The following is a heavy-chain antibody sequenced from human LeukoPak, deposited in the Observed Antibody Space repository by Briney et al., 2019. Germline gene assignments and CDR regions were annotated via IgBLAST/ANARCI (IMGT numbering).Heavy chain of an antibody. D-gene: IGHD3-3*01. CDR1: GGSISSYY. Sequence: SETLSLTCTVSGGSISSYYWSWIRQPAGKGLEWIGRIYTSGSTNYNPSLKSRVTMSVDTSKNQFSLKLSSVTAADTAVYYCARNWVRSRFLEWNNWFDPWGQGALVTVSS. CDR3: ARNWVRSRFLEWNNWFDP. J-gene: IGHJ5*02. CDR2: IYTSGST. V-gene: IGHV4-4*07.